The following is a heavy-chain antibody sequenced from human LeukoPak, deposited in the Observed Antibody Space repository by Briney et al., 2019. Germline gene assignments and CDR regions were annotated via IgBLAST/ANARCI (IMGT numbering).Heavy chain of an antibody. CDR2: IRSKANSYAT. CDR1: GFTFSGSA. J-gene: IGHJ3*02. D-gene: IGHD3-22*01. Sequence: GGSLRLSCAASGFTFSGSAMHWVRQASGKGLEWVGRIRSKANSYATAYAASVKVRFTISRDDSKNTAYLQMNSLKTEDTAVYYCTRLAPTQYYYDSSGYYRRQSKEGNDAFDIWGQGTMVTVSS. V-gene: IGHV3-73*01. CDR3: TRLAPTQYYYDSSGYYRRQSKEGNDAFDI.